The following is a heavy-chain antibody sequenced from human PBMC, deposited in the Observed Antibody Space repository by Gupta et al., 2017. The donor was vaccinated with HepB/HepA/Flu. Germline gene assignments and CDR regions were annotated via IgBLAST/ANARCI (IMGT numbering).Heavy chain of an antibody. CDR2: IKQDGSEK. CDR3: ARAVAGLKYYYYYMDV. J-gene: IGHJ6*03. V-gene: IGHV3-7*01. CDR1: GFTFSSYW. D-gene: IGHD6-19*01. Sequence: EVQLVESGGGLVKPGGSLRLSCAASGFTFSSYWMSWVRQAPGKGLEWVANIKQDGSEKYYVDSVKGRFTISRDNAKNSLYLQMNSLRAEDTAVYYCARAVAGLKYYYYYMDVWGKGTTVTVSS.